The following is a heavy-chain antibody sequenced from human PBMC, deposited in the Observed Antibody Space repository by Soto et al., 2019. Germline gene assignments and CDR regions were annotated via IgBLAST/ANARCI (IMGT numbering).Heavy chain of an antibody. D-gene: IGHD3-10*01. Sequence: QVQLQESGPGLVKHSETLSLTCTVSGGSISSYYWSWIRQPPGKGLEWIGYIYYSGSTNYNPSLKNRVTISLYTSKNQVSMKQSSVTDADTAVYYCARVWGGAFDICGQGTMVTVSS. V-gene: IGHV4-59*01. J-gene: IGHJ3*02. CDR2: IYYSGST. CDR3: ARVWGGAFDI. CDR1: GGSISSYY.